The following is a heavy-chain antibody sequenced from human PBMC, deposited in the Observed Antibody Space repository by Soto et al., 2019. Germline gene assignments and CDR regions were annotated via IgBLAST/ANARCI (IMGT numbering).Heavy chain of an antibody. CDR1: GITFSGYW. CDR3: ATVSEH. Sequence: EVQLVESGGGSVQPGGSLRLSCVASGITFSGYWMHWVRQVPGKGLVWVARVDSDGSGTSYADSVKGRFTISRDNAKNTLYLQMNRLRVEDTAVYYCATVSEHWGQGIPVTVSS. V-gene: IGHV3-74*01. CDR2: VDSDGSGT. J-gene: IGHJ4*02.